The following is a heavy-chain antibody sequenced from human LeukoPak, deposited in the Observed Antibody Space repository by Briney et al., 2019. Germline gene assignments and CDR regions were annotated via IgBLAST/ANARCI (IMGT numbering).Heavy chain of an antibody. D-gene: IGHD5-24*01. CDR2: IIPIFGTA. V-gene: IGHV1-69*13. CDR1: GGTFSSYA. J-gene: IGHJ6*03. CDR3: ARGRRDGRFYYYYYMDV. Sequence: GASVKDSCKASGGTFSSYAISWVRQAPGQGLEWMGGIIPIFGTANYAQKFQGRVTITADESTSTAYMELSSLRSEDTAVYSCARGRRDGRFYYYYYMDVWGKGTTVTVSS.